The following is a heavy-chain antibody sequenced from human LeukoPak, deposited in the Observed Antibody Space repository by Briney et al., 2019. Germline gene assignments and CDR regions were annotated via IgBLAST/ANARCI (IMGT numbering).Heavy chain of an antibody. V-gene: IGHV3-48*03. J-gene: IGHJ4*02. D-gene: IGHD3-9*01. CDR1: GFTFSSYE. Sequence: GGSLRLSCAASGFTFSSYEMNWVRQAPGKGLEWVSYISSSGNTVFYANSVKGRFTISRDNTKNSLYLQMNSLRAEDTALYYCAKDRLRNFDWLFTYWGQGTLVTVSS. CDR3: AKDRLRNFDWLFTY. CDR2: ISSSGNTV.